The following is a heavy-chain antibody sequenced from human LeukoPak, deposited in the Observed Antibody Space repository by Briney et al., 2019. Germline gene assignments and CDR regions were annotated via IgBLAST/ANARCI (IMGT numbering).Heavy chain of an antibody. D-gene: IGHD3-10*01. V-gene: IGHV1-69*05. CDR1: GGTFKNYA. CDR2: IIPFSGTA. CDR3: ASRTPDYGSGSHYGY. J-gene: IGHJ4*02. Sequence: ASVKVSCKASGGTFKNYAISWIRQAPGQGLEWMGGIIPFSGTANYAQKFQGRVTITTDESTSTDYMELSNLRSDDTAVYYCASRTPDYGSGSHYGYWGQGTLVTVSS.